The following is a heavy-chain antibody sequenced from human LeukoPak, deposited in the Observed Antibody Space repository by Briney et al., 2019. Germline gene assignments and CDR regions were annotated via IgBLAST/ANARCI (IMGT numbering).Heavy chain of an antibody. CDR1: GFTFSDYY. Sequence: GGSLRLSCAASGFTFSDYYMSWIRQAPGKGLEWVSYISSSGSTIYYADSVKGRFTISRDNSKNTLYLQMNSLRAEDTAVYYCAKAGGSWYRDAFDIWGQGTMVTVSS. V-gene: IGHV3-11*01. D-gene: IGHD6-13*01. CDR3: AKAGGSWYRDAFDI. CDR2: ISSSGSTI. J-gene: IGHJ3*02.